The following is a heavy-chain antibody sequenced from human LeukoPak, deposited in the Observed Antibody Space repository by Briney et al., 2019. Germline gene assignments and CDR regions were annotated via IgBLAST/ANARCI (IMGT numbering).Heavy chain of an antibody. CDR1: GFTFSTYD. CDR2: IGTGDDT. V-gene: IGHV3-13*01. CDR3: ARDYDSSGFSPSN. D-gene: IGHD3-22*01. Sequence: GGSLRLSCAASGFTFSTYDMHWVRQVTGKGLEWVSAIGTGDDTYYLGSVKGRFTISRENAKNVLYLQMSSLRAEDTAVYYCARDYDSSGFSPSNWGQGTLVTVSS. J-gene: IGHJ4*02.